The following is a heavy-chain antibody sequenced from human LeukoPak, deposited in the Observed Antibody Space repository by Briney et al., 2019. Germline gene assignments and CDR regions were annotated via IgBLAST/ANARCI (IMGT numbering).Heavy chain of an antibody. D-gene: IGHD5-18*01. CDR1: GFTFSDYC. Sequence: GGSLRLSCAASGFTFSDYCMSWIRQAPGKGLEWVSYISSSGSTIYYADSVKGRFTISRDNAKNSLYLQMNSLRAEDTAVYYCAREESYGYFDYWGQGTLVTVSS. CDR3: AREESYGYFDY. J-gene: IGHJ4*02. CDR2: ISSSGSTI. V-gene: IGHV3-11*04.